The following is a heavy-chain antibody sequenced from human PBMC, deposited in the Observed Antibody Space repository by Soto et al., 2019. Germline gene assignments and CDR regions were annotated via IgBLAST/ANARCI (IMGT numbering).Heavy chain of an antibody. CDR2: IYYSGST. D-gene: IGHD5-18*01. V-gene: IGHV4-39*01. CDR3: ARTLYSYGPDYYFDY. Sequence: SETLSLTCTVSGGSISSSSYYWGWIRQPPGKGLEWIGSIYYSGSTYYNPSLKSRVTISVDTSKNQFSLKLSSVTAADTAVYYCARTLYSYGPDYYFDYWAQGTLVTVSS. J-gene: IGHJ4*02. CDR1: GGSISSSSYY.